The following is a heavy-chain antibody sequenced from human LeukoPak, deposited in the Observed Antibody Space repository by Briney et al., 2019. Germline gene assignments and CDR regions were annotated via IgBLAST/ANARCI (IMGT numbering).Heavy chain of an antibody. J-gene: IGHJ4*02. CDR2: INHSGST. V-gene: IGHV4-34*01. Sequence: SKTLSLTCAVYGGSFSGYYWSWIRQPPGKGLEWIGEINHSGSTNYNPSLKSRVTISVDTSKNQFSLKLSSVTAADTAVYYCARDSESYSSSWSAPFDYWGQGTLVTVSS. CDR3: ARDSESYSSSWSAPFDY. D-gene: IGHD6-13*01. CDR1: GGSFSGYY.